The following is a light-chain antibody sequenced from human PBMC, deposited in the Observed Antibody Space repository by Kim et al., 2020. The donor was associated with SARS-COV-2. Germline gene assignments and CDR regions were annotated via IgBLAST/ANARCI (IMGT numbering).Light chain of an antibody. CDR1: QSISSY. J-gene: IGKJ1*01. CDR2: AAS. Sequence: ATVGDRVTITCRASQSISSYLNWNQQKPGKAPKLLIYAASSLQSGVPSRFSGSGSGTDFTLTISSLQPEEFATYYCQQSNSTPRTFGQGTKVDIK. CDR3: QQSNSTPRT. V-gene: IGKV1-39*01.